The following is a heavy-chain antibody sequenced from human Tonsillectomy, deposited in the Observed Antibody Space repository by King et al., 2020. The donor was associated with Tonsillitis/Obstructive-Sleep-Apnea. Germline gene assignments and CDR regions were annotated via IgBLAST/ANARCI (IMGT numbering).Heavy chain of an antibody. V-gene: IGHV1-69*01. J-gene: IGHJ4*02. D-gene: IGHD2-2*01. CDR3: ATSPTTIVVVPAANLDY. Sequence: QLVQSGAEVKKPGSSVKVSCKASGGTFSSYAISWVRQAPGQGLEWMGGIIPIFGTANYAQEFQGRVTITADESTSTAYMELSSLRSEDTAVYYCATSPTTIVVVPAANLDYWGQGTLVTVSS. CDR1: GGTFSSYA. CDR2: IIPIFGTA.